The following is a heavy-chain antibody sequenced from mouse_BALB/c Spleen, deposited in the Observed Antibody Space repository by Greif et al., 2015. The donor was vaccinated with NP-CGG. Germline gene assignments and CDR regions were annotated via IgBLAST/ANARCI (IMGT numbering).Heavy chain of an antibody. J-gene: IGHJ2*01. Sequence: VQLQQSGAELMKPGASVKISCKATGYTFSSYWIEWVKQRPGHGLEWIGEILPGSGSTNYNEKFKGKATFTADTSSNTAYMQLSSLTSEDSAVYYCARGYYGNFYYFDYWGQGTTLTVSS. V-gene: IGHV1-9*01. CDR3: ARGYYGNFYYFDY. CDR1: GYTFSSYW. D-gene: IGHD2-1*01. CDR2: ILPGSGST.